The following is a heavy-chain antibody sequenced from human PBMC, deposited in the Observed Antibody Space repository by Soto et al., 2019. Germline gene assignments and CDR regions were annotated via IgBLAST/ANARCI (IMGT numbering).Heavy chain of an antibody. J-gene: IGHJ1*01. CDR3: AKAKDSSSWYPVYFQH. V-gene: IGHV3-21*04. CDR1: GFTFSSYN. CDR2: ISSSSSYI. Sequence: PGGSLRLSCAASGFTFSSYNMNWVRQAPGKGLEWVSSISSSSSYIYYADSVKGRFTISRDNSKNTLYLQMNSLRAEDTAVYYCAKAKDSSSWYPVYFQHWGQGTLVTVSS. D-gene: IGHD6-13*01.